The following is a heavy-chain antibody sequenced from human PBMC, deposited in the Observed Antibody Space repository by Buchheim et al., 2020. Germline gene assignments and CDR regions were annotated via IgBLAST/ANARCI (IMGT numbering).Heavy chain of an antibody. CDR2: ISYDGSNK. V-gene: IGHV3-30-3*01. Sequence: QVQLVESGGGVVQPGRSLRLSCAASGFTFSSYAMHWVRQAPGKGLEWVAVISYDGSNKYYADSVKGRFTISRDNAKNTLYLQMNSLRSEDTAVYYCARVISGSYWGLTNYWGQGTL. D-gene: IGHD1-26*01. CDR1: GFTFSSYA. CDR3: ARVISGSYWGLTNY. J-gene: IGHJ4*02.